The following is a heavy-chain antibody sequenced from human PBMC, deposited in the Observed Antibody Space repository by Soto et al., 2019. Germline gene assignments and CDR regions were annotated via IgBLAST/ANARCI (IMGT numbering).Heavy chain of an antibody. CDR2: TIPMLVVA. J-gene: IGHJ6*03. Sequence: QVQLVQSGAEVKKPGSSVKVSCKASGDTFRNHTITWVRQAPGQGLEWMGRTIPMLVVANYAQKFQGRVTITADKSTSTAYTEWSSLRSADSAGYYCARGAEMGRVTNGYYYYIDIWGKGTTVTVSS. CDR3: ARGAEMGRVTNGYYYYIDI. V-gene: IGHV1-69*04. D-gene: IGHD2-15*01. CDR1: GDTFRNHT.